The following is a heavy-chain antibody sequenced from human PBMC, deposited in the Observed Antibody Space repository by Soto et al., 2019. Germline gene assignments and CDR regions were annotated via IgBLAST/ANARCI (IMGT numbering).Heavy chain of an antibody. D-gene: IGHD2-2*01. J-gene: IGHJ6*02. CDR1: GGTFSSYA. CDR3: ARSQGSSTSLEIYYYYYYGMDV. CDR2: IIPISETT. V-gene: IGHV1-69*01. Sequence: QVQLVQSGAEVKKPGSSVKVSCKASGGTFSSYAISWVRQAPGQGLEWRGGIIPISETTNYAQKFQGRVRITADESKSTAYMELGSLRSEDTAVYYCARSQGSSTSLEIYYYYYYGMDVWGQGTTVTVSS.